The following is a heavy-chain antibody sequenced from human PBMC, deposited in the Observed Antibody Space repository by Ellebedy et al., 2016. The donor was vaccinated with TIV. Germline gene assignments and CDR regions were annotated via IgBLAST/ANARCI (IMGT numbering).Heavy chain of an antibody. CDR2: IKQDGSEK. CDR1: GFTFSNYG. V-gene: IGHV3-7*01. J-gene: IGHJ4*02. D-gene: IGHD3-3*01. CDR3: ARVIGDFWSGYLDY. Sequence: PGGSLRLSCAASGFTFSNYGIHWVRQAPGKGLEWVANIKQDGSEKYYVDSVKGRFTISRDNAKNSLYLQMNSLRAEDTAVYYCARVIGDFWSGYLDYWGQGTLVTVSS.